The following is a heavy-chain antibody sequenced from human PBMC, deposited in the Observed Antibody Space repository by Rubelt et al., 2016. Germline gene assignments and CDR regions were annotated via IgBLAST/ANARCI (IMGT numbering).Heavy chain of an antibody. J-gene: IGHJ4*02. CDR2: INSDGSST. CDR1: GFSITSYW. D-gene: IGHD6-13*01. Sequence: EVQLVESGGGLVQPGGSLRLSCAASGFSITSYWMHWVRQAPGKGLVWVSRINSDGSSTSYADSVKGRFTISRDNAKNTLYLQMNSLRAEDTAVYYCAREWTAAGKLLDHWGQGILVTVSS. V-gene: IGHV3-74*01. CDR3: AREWTAAGKLLDH.